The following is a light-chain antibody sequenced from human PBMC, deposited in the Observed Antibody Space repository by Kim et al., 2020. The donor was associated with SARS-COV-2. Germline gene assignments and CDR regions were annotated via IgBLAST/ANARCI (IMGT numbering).Light chain of an antibody. J-gene: IGKJ1*01. CDR1: QSVSGR. CDR3: QHYGTSSWT. Sequence: LSPGEGATLSCRASQSVSGRLAWYQQKPGQTPRLLIHASSNRATGIPDRFTGSGSGTDFTLTINRLEAEDFALYYCQHYGTSSWTFGQGTKVDIK. CDR2: ASS. V-gene: IGKV3-20*01.